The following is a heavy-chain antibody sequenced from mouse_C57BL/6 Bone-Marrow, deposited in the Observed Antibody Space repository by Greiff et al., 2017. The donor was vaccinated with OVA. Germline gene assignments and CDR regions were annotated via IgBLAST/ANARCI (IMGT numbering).Heavy chain of an antibody. Sequence: VQLQQPGAELVRPGSSVKLSCKASGYTFTSYWMDWVKQRPGQGLEWIGNIYPSDSETHYNQKFKDKATLTVDKSSSTAYMQLSSLTSEDSAVFYCARGYGSSYGFAYWGQGTLVTVSA. CDR1: GYTFTSYW. CDR2: IYPSDSET. V-gene: IGHV1-61*01. J-gene: IGHJ3*01. D-gene: IGHD1-1*01. CDR3: ARGYGSSYGFAY.